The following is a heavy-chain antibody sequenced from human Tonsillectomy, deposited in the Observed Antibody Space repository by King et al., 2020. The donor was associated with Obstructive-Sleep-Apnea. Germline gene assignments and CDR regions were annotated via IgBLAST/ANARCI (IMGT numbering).Heavy chain of an antibody. V-gene: IGHV4-4*02. D-gene: IGHD4-17*01. CDR1: GGSISSSNW. J-gene: IGHJ4*02. CDR3: ARVMAVYGDYPRVDY. Sequence: VQLQESGPGLVKPSGTLSLTCAVSGGSISSSNWWSWVRQPPGKGLEWIGEIYHRGSTNYNPSLKSRVTISVDKSKNQFSLKLSSVTAADTAVYYCARVMAVYGDYPRVDYWGQGTLVTVSS. CDR2: IYHRGST.